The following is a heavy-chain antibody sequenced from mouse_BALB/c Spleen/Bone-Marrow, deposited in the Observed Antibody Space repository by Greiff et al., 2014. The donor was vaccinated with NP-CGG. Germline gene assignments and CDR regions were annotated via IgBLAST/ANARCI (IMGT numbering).Heavy chain of an antibody. J-gene: IGHJ4*01. CDR1: GFPFSSYA. CDR2: ISRGGSYT. D-gene: IGHD2-4*01. Sequence: VQLKGAGGGLVKPGGALKLSCAASGFPFSSYALSWGRPSPEKRVGWGAEISRGGSYTYYPDTVTGRFTISRDNAKNTLYLEMSSLRSEDTAMYYCAREGLRRRAAMDYWGQGTSVTVSS. V-gene: IGHV5-9-4*01. CDR3: AREGLRRRAAMDY.